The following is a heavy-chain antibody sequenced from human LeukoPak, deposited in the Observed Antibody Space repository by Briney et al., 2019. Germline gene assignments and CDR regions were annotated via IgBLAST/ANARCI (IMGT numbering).Heavy chain of an antibody. CDR2: ISSSSSYI. CDR3: ARAEFGELLDDAFDI. D-gene: IGHD3-10*01. CDR1: GFTFSSYS. J-gene: IGHJ3*02. Sequence: GGSLRLSCAASGFTFSSYSMNWVRQAPGKGLEWVSSISSSSSYIYYADSVKGRFTISRDNAKNSLYLQMNSLRAEDTAVYYCARAEFGELLDDAFDIWGQGTMVTVSS. V-gene: IGHV3-21*01.